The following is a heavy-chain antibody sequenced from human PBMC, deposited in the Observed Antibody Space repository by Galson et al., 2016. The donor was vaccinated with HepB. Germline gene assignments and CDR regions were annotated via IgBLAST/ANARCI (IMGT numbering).Heavy chain of an antibody. Sequence: SVKVSCRASGYTFTSYYMHWVRQAPGQGLEWMGIINPSGGSTRYAQKFQGRVTMTRDTSTSTVYMELSSLRSEDTAVYHCVSLNMDVWGQGTTVTVSS. CDR1: GYTFTSYY. J-gene: IGHJ6*02. CDR2: INPSGGST. V-gene: IGHV1-46*01. CDR3: VSLNMDV.